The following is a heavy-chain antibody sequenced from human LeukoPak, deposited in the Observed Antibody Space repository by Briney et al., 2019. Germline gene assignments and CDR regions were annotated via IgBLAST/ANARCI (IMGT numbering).Heavy chain of an antibody. D-gene: IGHD3-22*01. CDR3: ARHMYYYDSSGYYPYYFDY. Sequence: SETLSLTCTVSGGSISSGSYYWGWIRQPPGKGLEWIGYIYYSGSTNYNPSLKSRVTISVDTSKNQFSLKLSSVTAADTAVYYCARHMYYYDSSGYYPYYFDYWGQGTLVTVSS. V-gene: IGHV4-61*05. J-gene: IGHJ4*02. CDR1: GGSISSGSYY. CDR2: IYYSGST.